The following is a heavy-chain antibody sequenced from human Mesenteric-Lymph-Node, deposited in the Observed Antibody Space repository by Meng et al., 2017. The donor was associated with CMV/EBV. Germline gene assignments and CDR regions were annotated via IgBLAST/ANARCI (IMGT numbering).Heavy chain of an antibody. Sequence: GESLKISCAASGFTFDDYAMHWVRQAPGKGLEWVSSISSSSSYIYYADSVKGRFTISRDNAKNSLYLQMNSLRAEDTAVYYCARDLVAVVVPAAIRGGYYYGMDVWGQGTTVTVSS. V-gene: IGHV3-21*01. CDR1: GFTFDDYA. J-gene: IGHJ6*02. D-gene: IGHD2-2*02. CDR2: ISSSSSYI. CDR3: ARDLVAVVVPAAIRGGYYYGMDV.